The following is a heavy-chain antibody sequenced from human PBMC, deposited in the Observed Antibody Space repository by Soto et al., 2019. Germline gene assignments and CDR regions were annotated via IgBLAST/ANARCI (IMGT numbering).Heavy chain of an antibody. D-gene: IGHD6-13*01. J-gene: IGHJ2*01. CDR1: GLTFSRYT. Sequence: EVQLLESGGGLVQPGGSLRLACAASGLTFSRYTMGWVRQAPGKGLEWVSAIIASGSITYYADSVKGRFTISRDNSKDTLYLQMNGLRAEDTAVYYCAKDLRGPEAGTWYFDLWGRGTLVTVSS. CDR2: IIASGSIT. CDR3: AKDLRGPEAGTWYFDL. V-gene: IGHV3-23*01.